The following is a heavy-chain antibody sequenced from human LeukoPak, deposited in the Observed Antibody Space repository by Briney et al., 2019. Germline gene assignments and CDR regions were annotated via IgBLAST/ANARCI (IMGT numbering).Heavy chain of an antibody. J-gene: IGHJ4*02. CDR1: GGSFSGYY. CDR3: AALYPGDPRLVY. D-gene: IGHD3-10*01. Sequence: PSETLSLTCAVYGGSFSGYYWSWIRQPPGKGLEWIGEINHSGSTNYNPSLKSRVTISVDTSKNQFSLKLSSVTAADTAVYYCAALYPGDPRLVYWGQGTLVTVSS. CDR2: INHSGST. V-gene: IGHV4-34*01.